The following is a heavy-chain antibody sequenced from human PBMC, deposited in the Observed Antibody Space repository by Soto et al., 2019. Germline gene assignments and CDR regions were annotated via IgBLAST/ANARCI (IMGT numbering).Heavy chain of an antibody. CDR1: GYPFGDYA. D-gene: IGHD2-2*01. J-gene: IGHJ3*01. V-gene: IGHV3-23*01. Sequence: EVQLLESGGDLVHPGGTLILSCVGSGYPFGDYAMRWVRQAPGKGLEWVSAIGPFEAHAPAYAASVKGRFTISRVNSRHILFLQTTNLRAGDTGVYYCAGAAMPYNGRDDAFDRWGQGTVVTVSS. CDR3: AGAAMPYNGRDDAFDR. CDR2: IGPFEAHAP.